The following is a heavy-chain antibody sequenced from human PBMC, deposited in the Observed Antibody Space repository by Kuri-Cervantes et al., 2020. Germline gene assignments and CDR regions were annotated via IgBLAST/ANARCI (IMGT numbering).Heavy chain of an antibody. CDR2: IKSKTDGGTT. J-gene: IGHJ5*02. D-gene: IGHD2-15*01. CDR1: GFTFSNAW. V-gene: IGHV3-15*01. CDR3: ARVSPEYRSGGSCYSGWFDP. Sequence: GESLKISCAASGFTFSNAWMSWVRQAPGKGLEWVGRIKSKTDGGTTGYAAPVKGRFTISRDDSKNTLYLQMNSLRAEDTAVYYCARVSPEYRSGGSCYSGWFDPWGQGTLVTVSS.